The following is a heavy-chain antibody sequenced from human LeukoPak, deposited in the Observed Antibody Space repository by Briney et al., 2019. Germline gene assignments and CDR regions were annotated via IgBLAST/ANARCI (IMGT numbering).Heavy chain of an antibody. CDR1: GFPFSSYA. J-gene: IGHJ5*02. D-gene: IGHD6-6*01. Sequence: GGALRLSCSAPGFPFSSYAMHRVRQAPGWGLENVSAISSRRGISNYADSVRGRFTISGDHSKNSRDLQMSSLRPEDTAIYYCETLPSSLYSTSSLNWFDPWGQGILVTVSS. CDR3: ETLPSSLYSTSSLNWFDP. CDR2: ISSRRGIS. V-gene: IGHV3-64D*08.